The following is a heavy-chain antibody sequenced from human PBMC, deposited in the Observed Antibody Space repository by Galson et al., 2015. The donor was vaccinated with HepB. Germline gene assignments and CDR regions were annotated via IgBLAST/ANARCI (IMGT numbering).Heavy chain of an antibody. J-gene: IGHJ4*02. V-gene: IGHV3-15*01. CDR1: GFTFSNAW. CDR2: IKSKTDGGTT. Sequence: SLRLSCAASGFTFSNAWMSWVRQAPGKGLEWVGRIKSKTDGGTTDYAAPVKGRFTISRDDSKNTLYLQMNSLKTEDTAVYYCTTGLGYCSGGSCYTDWGQGTLVTVSS. D-gene: IGHD2-15*01. CDR3: TTGLGYCSGGSCYTD.